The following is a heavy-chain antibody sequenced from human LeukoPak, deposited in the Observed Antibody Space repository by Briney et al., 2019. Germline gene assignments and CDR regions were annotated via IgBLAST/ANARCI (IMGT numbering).Heavy chain of an antibody. CDR2: IYYSGSI. CDR1: GFSMSSYGW. J-gene: IGHJ6*03. CDR3: ARMPTYYYYIDV. Sequence: SETLSLTCAVSGFSMSSYGWWAWIRQPPGKGLEWIGYIYYSGSIFYNPSLKSRVTMSVDTSKNQFSLKLTSVTAVDTAVYYCARMPTYYYYIDVWGRGTTVTVSS. V-gene: IGHV4-28*05.